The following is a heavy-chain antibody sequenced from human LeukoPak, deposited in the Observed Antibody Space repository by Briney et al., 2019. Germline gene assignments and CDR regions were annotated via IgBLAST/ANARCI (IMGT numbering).Heavy chain of an antibody. D-gene: IGHD2-15*01. CDR3: AESGGSPTRPLDY. CDR1: GGTFTSYA. Sequence: SVKVSCKASGGTFTSYAISWVRQAPGQGLEWMGGIIPIFGTANYAQKFQGRVTITADESTSTAYMELSSLRSEDTAVYYCAESGGSPTRPLDYWGQGTLVTVSS. V-gene: IGHV1-69*13. J-gene: IGHJ4*02. CDR2: IIPIFGTA.